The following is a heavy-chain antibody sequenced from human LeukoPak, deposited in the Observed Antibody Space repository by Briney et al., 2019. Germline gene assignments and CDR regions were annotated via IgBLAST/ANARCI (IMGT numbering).Heavy chain of an antibody. Sequence: MAGGSLRLSCAASAFTFSSYSRNWVRQAPGKGLVWVSSISSSSSYIYYADSVKRRFTISRDNAKNSLYLQINSLRAEDTAVYYCPRDRYGGHHNWFDLWGQGNLVTVSS. CDR2: ISSSSSYI. D-gene: IGHD4-23*01. CDR3: PRDRYGGHHNWFDL. J-gene: IGHJ5*02. CDR1: AFTFSSYS. V-gene: IGHV3-21*01.